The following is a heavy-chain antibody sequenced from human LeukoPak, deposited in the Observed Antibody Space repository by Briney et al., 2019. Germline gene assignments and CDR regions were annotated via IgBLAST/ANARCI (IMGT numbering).Heavy chain of an antibody. D-gene: IGHD6-13*01. CDR3: ATGYLRLDY. CDR1: GGSIISRDHY. V-gene: IGHV4-39*01. J-gene: IGHJ4*02. Sequence: SETLSLTCSVSGGSIISRDHYWDWIRQPPGKGLQWIGSIYYTGSTYYNPSVESRVTISVDTSKNQFSLDLGSVTAAGTAVYYCATGYLRLDYWGQGSLVTVSS. CDR2: IYYTGST.